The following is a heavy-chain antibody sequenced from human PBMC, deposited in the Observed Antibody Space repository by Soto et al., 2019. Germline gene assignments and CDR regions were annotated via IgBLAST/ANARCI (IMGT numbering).Heavy chain of an antibody. J-gene: IGHJ4*02. Sequence: SLRLSCAASGFTFYNYAMHWFRQAPGKGLEWVSGISWNSNTIAYADSVKGRFTISRDNAKNSLYLQMNSLRAEDTAFYYCAKDTGPNWGQGTLVTVSS. CDR2: ISWNSNTI. CDR1: GFTFYNYA. V-gene: IGHV3-9*01. CDR3: AKDTGPN.